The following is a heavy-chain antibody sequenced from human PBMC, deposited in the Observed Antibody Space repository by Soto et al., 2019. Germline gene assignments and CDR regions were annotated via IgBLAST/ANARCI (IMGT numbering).Heavy chain of an antibody. CDR3: DNAKNSLYLQMNSLRAEDTAVYYCARVKVVIVIYDAFDI. V-gene: IGHV3-7*02. Sequence: EVQLVESGGGLVQPGGSLRLSCAASGFTFSSYWMSWVRQAPGKGLEWVANIKQDGSEKYYVDSVKGRFTISRANTNKEGSRKYNVDSVKAPVTIASDNAKNSLYLQMNSLRAEDTAVYYCARVKVVIVIYDAFDIWGQGTMVTVSS. CDR1: GFTFSSYW. CDR2: IKQDGSEK. J-gene: IGHJ3*02. D-gene: IGHD2-8*01.